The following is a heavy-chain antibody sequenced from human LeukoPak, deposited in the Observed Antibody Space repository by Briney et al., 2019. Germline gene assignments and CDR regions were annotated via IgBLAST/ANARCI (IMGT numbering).Heavy chain of an antibody. D-gene: IGHD2-15*01. J-gene: IGHJ4*02. CDR3: AICSGGSCYTFDY. Sequence: GASVKVSCKASGGTFSTYAISWVRQAPGQGLEWMGGIIPIFGTANYAQKFQGRVTITADESTSTAYMELGSLRSEDTAVYYCAICSGGSCYTFDYWGQGTLVTVSS. V-gene: IGHV1-69*13. CDR1: GGTFSTYA. CDR2: IIPIFGTA.